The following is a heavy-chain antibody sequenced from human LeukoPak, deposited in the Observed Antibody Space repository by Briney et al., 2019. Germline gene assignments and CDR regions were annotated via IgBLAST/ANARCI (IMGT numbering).Heavy chain of an antibody. Sequence: GGSLRLSCAASGFNFDDYGMSWVRHAPGTGLEWVSGINWNGGSRGYADSVKGRFTISRDNAKNSLYLQMNSLRAEDTAVYYCTRDPRRLDYWGQGTLVTVSS. J-gene: IGHJ4*02. CDR1: GFNFDDYG. CDR3: TRDPRRLDY. CDR2: INWNGGSR. V-gene: IGHV3-20*04.